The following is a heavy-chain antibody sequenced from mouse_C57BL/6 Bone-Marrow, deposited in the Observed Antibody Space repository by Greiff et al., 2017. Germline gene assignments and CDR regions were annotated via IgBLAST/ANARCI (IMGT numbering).Heavy chain of an antibody. Sequence: EVQLQESGGGLVKPGGSLKLSCAASGFTFSDYGMHWVRQAPEKGLEWVAYISSGSSTIYYADTVKGRFTISRDNAKNTLFLQMTSLRSEDTAMYYCARDYYYGSSYDWYFDVWGTGTTVTVSS. CDR1: GFTFSDYG. J-gene: IGHJ1*03. D-gene: IGHD1-1*01. V-gene: IGHV5-17*01. CDR2: ISSGSSTI. CDR3: ARDYYYGSSYDWYFDV.